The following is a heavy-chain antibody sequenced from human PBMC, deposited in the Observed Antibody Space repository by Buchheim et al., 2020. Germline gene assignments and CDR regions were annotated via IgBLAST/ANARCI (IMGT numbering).Heavy chain of an antibody. CDR3: ARYDCTNGVCYYMDV. D-gene: IGHD2-8*01. CDR1: GGSVSSGSYY. Sequence: QVQLQESGPGLVKPSETLSLTCTVSGGSVSSGSYYWSWIRQPPGKGLEWIGYIYYSGSTNYNPSLKSRVTISVDTSKNQFSLKLSSVTAADTAVYYCARYDCTNGVCYYMDVWGKGTT. J-gene: IGHJ6*03. CDR2: IYYSGST. V-gene: IGHV4-61*01.